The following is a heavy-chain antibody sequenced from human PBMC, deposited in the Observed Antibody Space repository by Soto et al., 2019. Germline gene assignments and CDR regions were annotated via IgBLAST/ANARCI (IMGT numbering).Heavy chain of an antibody. CDR2: ISYDGNYK. CDR1: GFTFSSYG. CDR3: GKVSTYYYDSTFDY. D-gene: IGHD3-22*01. V-gene: IGHV3-30*18. J-gene: IGHJ4*02. Sequence: QVQLVESGGGVVQPGRSLRLSCAASGFTFSSYGMHWVRQAPGKGLEWVAIISYDGNYKYYADSVKGRFTISRDNSKDTLYLKMNSLRAEATAVYYCGKVSTYYYDSTFDYWGQGTLVTVSS.